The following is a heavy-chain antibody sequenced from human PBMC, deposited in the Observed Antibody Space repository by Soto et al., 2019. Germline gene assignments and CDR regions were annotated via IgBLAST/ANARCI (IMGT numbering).Heavy chain of an antibody. Sequence: EVQLVESGGGLVQPGGSLRLSCAASGFTFSSYWMSWVRQAPGKGLDWVANIKQDGSEKYYVDSVKGRFTISRDNAKNSLYLQMNSLRAEDTAVYYCARATVTPKYYYYYYMDVWGKGTTVTVSS. D-gene: IGHD4-4*01. CDR2: IKQDGSEK. CDR1: GFTFSSYW. CDR3: ARATVTPKYYYYYYMDV. V-gene: IGHV3-7*01. J-gene: IGHJ6*03.